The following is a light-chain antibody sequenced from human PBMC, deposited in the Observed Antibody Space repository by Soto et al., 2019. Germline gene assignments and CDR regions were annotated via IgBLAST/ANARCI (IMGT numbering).Light chain of an antibody. J-gene: IGKJ1*01. CDR2: DAS. CDR1: QSISTW. V-gene: IGKV1-5*01. Sequence: DIQMTQSPSTLSASVGDRVTITCRASQSISTWLAWFQQKPGKAPKILIYDASTLERGVPSRFSGSGSGTEFTLTISSLQPDDVATYYCQQYDTYSTFGQGTKVEI. CDR3: QQYDTYST.